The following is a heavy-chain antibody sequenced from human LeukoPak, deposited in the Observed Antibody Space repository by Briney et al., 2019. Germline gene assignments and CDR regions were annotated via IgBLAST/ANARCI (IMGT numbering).Heavy chain of an antibody. CDR2: IYPGDSDI. D-gene: IGHD3-3*01. V-gene: IGHV5-51*01. CDR1: GYSFTSYW. CDR3: ARHAHPSYYDFWSGSWDAFDI. J-gene: IGHJ3*02. Sequence: KAGESLKISCKGSGYSFTSYWIGWVRQMPGKGLEWMGIIYPGDSDIRYSPSFQGQVTISADKSISTAYLQWSSLKASDTAMYYCARHAHPSYYDFWSGSWDAFDIWGQGTMVTVSS.